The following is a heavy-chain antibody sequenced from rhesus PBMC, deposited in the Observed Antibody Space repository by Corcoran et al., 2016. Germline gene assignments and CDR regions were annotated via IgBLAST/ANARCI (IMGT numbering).Heavy chain of an antibody. CDR2: IKSGGGST. Sequence: EVQLVETGGGLVQPGGSLKLSCAASGFTFSTYGMSWVRQAPGKGLAWVSGIKSGGGSTYYADSVKGRFTISRDNSKNTLSLQMNSLRAEDTAVYYCTRGIFGLVYGLDSWGQGVVVTVSS. CDR1: GFTFSTYG. CDR3: TRGIFGLVYGLDS. J-gene: IGHJ6*01. V-gene: IGHV3S5*01. D-gene: IGHD3-3*01.